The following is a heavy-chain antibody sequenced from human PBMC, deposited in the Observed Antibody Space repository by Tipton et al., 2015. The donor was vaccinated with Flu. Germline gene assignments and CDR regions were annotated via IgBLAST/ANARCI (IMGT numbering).Heavy chain of an antibody. Sequence: LRLSCTVYGESFSGSHWSWIRQPPGRGLEWIGEICPDGSSANNASLKSRVTISIDTSKNQFTLKLSSVTAADTGVYFCARGQDAYKQGHWGQGTLVTVSS. CDR1: GESFSGSH. V-gene: IGHV4-34*01. J-gene: IGHJ4*02. CDR3: ARGQDAYKQGH. CDR2: ICPDGSS. D-gene: IGHD5-24*01.